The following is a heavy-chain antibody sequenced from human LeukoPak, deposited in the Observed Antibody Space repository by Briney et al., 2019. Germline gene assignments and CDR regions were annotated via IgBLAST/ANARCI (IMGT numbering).Heavy chain of an antibody. CDR1: GFTFSDYY. J-gene: IGHJ4*02. V-gene: IGHV3-11*01. D-gene: IGHD3-10*01. Sequence: GGSLRLFCAASGFTFSDYYMSWIRQAPGKGLEWVSYISSSGTTIYYADSVKGRFTISRDNAKNSLYLQMNSLRAEDTAVYYCARPIWFGDQGRDYWGQGTLVTASS. CDR2: ISSSGTTI. CDR3: ARPIWFGDQGRDY.